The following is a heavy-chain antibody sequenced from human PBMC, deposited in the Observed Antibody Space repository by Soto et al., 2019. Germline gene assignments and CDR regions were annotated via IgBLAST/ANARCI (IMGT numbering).Heavy chain of an antibody. CDR2: ISYDGSNK. CDR1: GFTFSSYG. D-gene: IGHD6-6*01. J-gene: IGHJ4*02. Sequence: GGSLRLACAASGFTFSSYGMHWVRQAPGKGLEWVAVISYDGSNKYYADSVKGRFTISRDNSKNTLYLQMNSLRAEDTAVYYCVLAARGYWGQGTLVTVSS. V-gene: IGHV3-30*03. CDR3: VLAARGY.